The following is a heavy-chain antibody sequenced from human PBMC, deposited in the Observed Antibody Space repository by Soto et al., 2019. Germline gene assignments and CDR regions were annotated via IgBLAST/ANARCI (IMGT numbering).Heavy chain of an antibody. CDR3: ANQLLWFGQDYYYYGKDV. Sequence: ASVKVSCQASGYTFTGYYMHWVRQAPGQGPEWMGWINPNSGGPNYAQKFQGRVTMTRDTSISTAYMELSRLRSDDTAVHYCANQLLWFGQDYYYYGKDVSGQGTTVTVSS. J-gene: IGHJ6*02. V-gene: IGHV1-2*02. CDR2: INPNSGGP. CDR1: GYTFTGYY. D-gene: IGHD3-10*01.